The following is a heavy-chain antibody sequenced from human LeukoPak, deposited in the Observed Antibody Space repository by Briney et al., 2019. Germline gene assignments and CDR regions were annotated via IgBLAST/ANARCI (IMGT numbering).Heavy chain of an antibody. CDR3: TRVGTYYDFWSGYYPTY. Sequence: SCKASGGTFSSYAISWVRQAPGKGLEWVGFIRSKAYGGTTEYAASVKGRFTISRDDSKSIAYLQMNSLKTEDTAVYYCTRVGTYYDFWSGYYPTYWGQGTLVTVSS. V-gene: IGHV3-49*04. CDR1: GGTFSSYA. D-gene: IGHD3-3*01. CDR2: IRSKAYGGTT. J-gene: IGHJ4*02.